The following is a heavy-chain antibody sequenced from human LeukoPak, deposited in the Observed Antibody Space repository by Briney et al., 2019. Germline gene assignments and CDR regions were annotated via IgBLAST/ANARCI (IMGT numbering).Heavy chain of an antibody. V-gene: IGHV4-61*01. Sequence: ASETLSLTCTMSGGSISGGSITTYYWTWIRQPPGKGLEWIGYIYYSGSTNYNPSLKSRVTISLDTSKNQFSLKLNSVTAADTAVYYCTRRVATTGIYAFDIWGQGTMVTVSS. CDR2: IYYSGST. J-gene: IGHJ3*02. D-gene: IGHD1-1*01. CDR1: GGSISGGSITTYY. CDR3: TRRVATTGIYAFDI.